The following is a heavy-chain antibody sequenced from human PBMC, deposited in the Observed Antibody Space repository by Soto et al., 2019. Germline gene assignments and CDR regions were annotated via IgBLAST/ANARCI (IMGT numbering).Heavy chain of an antibody. J-gene: IGHJ5*02. CDR2: IIPIFGTA. V-gene: IGHV1-69*13. Sequence: PVKVSCKASGGTFSSYAISWVRQAPGQGLEWMGGIIPIFGTANYAQKFQGRVTITADESTSTAYMELSSLRSEDTAVYYCARDRVVDSRAYGEFDPWGQGTLVTVSS. CDR1: GGTFSSYA. CDR3: ARDRVVDSRAYGEFDP. D-gene: IGHD5-12*01.